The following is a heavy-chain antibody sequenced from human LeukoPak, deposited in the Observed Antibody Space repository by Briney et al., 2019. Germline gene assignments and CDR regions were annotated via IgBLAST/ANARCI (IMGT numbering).Heavy chain of an antibody. CDR2: IYYSGST. CDR1: GGSISSYY. J-gene: IGHJ3*02. Sequence: PSETLSLTCTVSGGSISSYYWSWIRQPPGKGLEWIGYIYYSGSTNYNPSLKSRVTISVDTSKNQFSLKLSSVTAADTAVYYCARDGGYYYGSGSYYHIWGQGTMVTVSS. D-gene: IGHD3-10*01. CDR3: ARDGGYYYGSGSYYHI. V-gene: IGHV4-59*01.